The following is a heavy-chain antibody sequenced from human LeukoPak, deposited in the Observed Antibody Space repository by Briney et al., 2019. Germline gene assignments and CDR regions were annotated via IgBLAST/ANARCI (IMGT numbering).Heavy chain of an antibody. Sequence: PGGALRLSCAASGFSVSSKHMTWVRQAPGTGLGWVSTIYYDGNTYYADSVQGRFTIPRDNSKNTLYFQMNSLRAEDTAVYYCATGTDAYKSGCWGLGTLVTVSS. D-gene: IGHD5-24*01. CDR1: GFSVSSKH. CDR3: ATGTDAYKSGC. CDR2: IYYDGNT. V-gene: IGHV3-66*01. J-gene: IGHJ1*01.